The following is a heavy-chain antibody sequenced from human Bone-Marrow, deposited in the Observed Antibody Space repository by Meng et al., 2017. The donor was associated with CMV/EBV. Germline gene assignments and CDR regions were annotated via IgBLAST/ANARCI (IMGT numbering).Heavy chain of an antibody. D-gene: IGHD3-16*01. V-gene: IGHV1-18*01. CDR1: GYTFTSYG. CDR2: ISAYNGNT. Sequence: ASVKVSCKASGYTFTSYGISWVRQAPGQGLEWMGWISAYNGNTNYAQKLQGRVTMTTDTSTSTAYMELSSLRSEDTAVYYCAREYYDSYGGAFDIWGQGTMVTVSS. J-gene: IGHJ3*02. CDR3: AREYYDSYGGAFDI.